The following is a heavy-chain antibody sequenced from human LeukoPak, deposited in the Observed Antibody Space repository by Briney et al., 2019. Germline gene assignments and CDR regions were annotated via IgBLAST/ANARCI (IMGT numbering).Heavy chain of an antibody. CDR1: GFAFSNYW. D-gene: IGHD3-10*01. Sequence: GGSLRLSRAASGFAFSNYWMSWVRQAPGKGLGWVANIKQAGSEKYYVDSVKGRFTISRDNDKNSLYLQMNIQSAEDTAVYYYDSASGFYTIPTKYWGQGTLVTVSS. V-gene: IGHV3-7*03. J-gene: IGHJ4*02. CDR2: IKQAGSEK. CDR3: DSASGFYTIPTKY.